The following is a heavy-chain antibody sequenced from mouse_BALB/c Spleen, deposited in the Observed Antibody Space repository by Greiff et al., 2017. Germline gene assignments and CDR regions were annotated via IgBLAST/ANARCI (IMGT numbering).Heavy chain of an antibody. CDR3: ARGGDLSWFAD. J-gene: IGHJ3*01. D-gene: IGHD3-3*01. CDR1: GYSFTSYW. CDR2: IDPSDSET. Sequence: QVQLQQSGPQLVRPGASVKISCKASGYSFTSYWMHWVKQRPGQGLEWIGMIDPSDSETRLNQKFKDKATLTVDKSSSTAYMQLSSPTSEDSAVYYCARGGDLSWFADWGQGTLVTVSA. V-gene: IGHV1S127*01.